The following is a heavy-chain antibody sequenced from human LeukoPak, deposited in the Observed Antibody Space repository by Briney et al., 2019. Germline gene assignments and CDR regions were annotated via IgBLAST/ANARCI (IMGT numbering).Heavy chain of an antibody. CDR3: ARDPGSSSWVPRYYYMDV. D-gene: IGHD6-13*01. V-gene: IGHV4-59*01. J-gene: IGHJ6*03. Sequence: SETLSLTCTVSGGSISSYYWSWIRQPPGKGLEWIGYIYYSGSTNYNPSLKSRVPISVDTSKNQFSLKLSSVTAADTAVYYCARDPGSSSWVPRYYYMDVWGKGTTVTVSS. CDR1: GGSISSYY. CDR2: IYYSGST.